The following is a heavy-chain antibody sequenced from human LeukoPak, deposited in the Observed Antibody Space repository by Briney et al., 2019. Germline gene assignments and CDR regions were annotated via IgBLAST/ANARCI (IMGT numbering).Heavy chain of an antibody. V-gene: IGHV1-2*02. CDR3: ARGLPYCSGGSCYYGWFDP. J-gene: IGHJ5*02. CDR1: GYTFTGYY. CDR2: INPNSGGT. Sequence: ASVKVSCKASGYTFTGYYMHWVRQAPGQGLEWMAWINPNSGGTNYAQKVQGRVTMTRDTSISTAYMELSRLRSDDTAVYYCARGLPYCSGGSCYYGWFDPWGQGTLVTVSS. D-gene: IGHD2-15*01.